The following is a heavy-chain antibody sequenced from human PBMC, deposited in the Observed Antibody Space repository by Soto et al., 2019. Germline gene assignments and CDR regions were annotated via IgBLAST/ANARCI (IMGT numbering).Heavy chain of an antibody. Sequence: PGGSLRLSCAASGFTFSTFEMNWVRQAPGKGLEWVSKIGSSGSTIWYADSVKGRFTISRDNAKNSLYLQMNSLRGDDTAVYYCARATYTSTYHFVSWCQGTLVTVSS. D-gene: IGHD6-6*01. CDR1: GFTFSTFE. CDR2: IGSSGSTI. CDR3: ARATYTSTYHFVS. V-gene: IGHV3-48*03. J-gene: IGHJ4*02.